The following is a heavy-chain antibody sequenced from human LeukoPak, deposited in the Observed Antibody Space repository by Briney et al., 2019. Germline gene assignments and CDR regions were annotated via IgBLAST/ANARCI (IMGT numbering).Heavy chain of an antibody. CDR1: GFTFSSYA. CDR3: ARGGSSSWYPNFDY. J-gene: IGHJ4*02. V-gene: IGHV3-23*01. CDR2: ISGASGGST. Sequence: GGSLRLSCAASGFTFSSYAMTWVRQAPGNGLEGVSIISGASGGSTYYADSVKGRFTISRDNSKNTLYLQMNSLRAEDTALYYCARGGSSSWYPNFDYWGQGTLVTVSS. D-gene: IGHD6-13*01.